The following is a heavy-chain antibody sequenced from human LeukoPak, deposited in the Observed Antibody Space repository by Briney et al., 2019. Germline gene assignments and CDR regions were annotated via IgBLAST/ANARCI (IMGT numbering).Heavy chain of an antibody. CDR1: GFTVSSNY. CDR2: IYSGGST. Sequence: GGSLRLSCAASGFTVSSNYMSWVRQAPGKGLEWVSVIYSGGSTYYADSVKGRFTISRDNSKNTLYLQMNSLRAEDTAVYYCARTKPDYYDSSGYLDYWGQGTLVTVSS. CDR3: ARTKPDYYDSSGYLDY. J-gene: IGHJ4*02. V-gene: IGHV3-53*01. D-gene: IGHD3-22*01.